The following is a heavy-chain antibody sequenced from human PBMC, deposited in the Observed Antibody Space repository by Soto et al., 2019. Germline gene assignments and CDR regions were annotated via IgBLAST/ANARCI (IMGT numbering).Heavy chain of an antibody. J-gene: IGHJ2*01. D-gene: IGHD5-12*01. Sequence: QVQLVQSGAEVKKPGSSVKVSCKASGGTFSNYPVSWVRQAPGQGLEWMGGITPIFGTVNYAQKFQGRLTXPPDDSPSTAYMELSSLRSEDTAVYYCARGNHRWLQLWYFDLWGRGTLVTVSS. CDR3: ARGNHRWLQLWYFDL. V-gene: IGHV1-69*05. CDR2: ITPIFGTV. CDR1: GGTFSNYP.